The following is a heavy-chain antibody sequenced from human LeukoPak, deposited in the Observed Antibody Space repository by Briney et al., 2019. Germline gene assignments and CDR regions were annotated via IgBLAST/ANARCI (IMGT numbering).Heavy chain of an antibody. Sequence: GRSLRLSCAASGFIFDDYAMHWVRQAPGKGLEWVSGISWNSGSIGYADSVKGRFTISRDNAKNSLYLQMNSLRAEDTAVYYCARPFGSYFDYWGQGTLVTVSS. CDR3: ARPFGSYFDY. J-gene: IGHJ4*02. CDR2: ISWNSGSI. D-gene: IGHD1-26*01. CDR1: GFIFDDYA. V-gene: IGHV3-9*01.